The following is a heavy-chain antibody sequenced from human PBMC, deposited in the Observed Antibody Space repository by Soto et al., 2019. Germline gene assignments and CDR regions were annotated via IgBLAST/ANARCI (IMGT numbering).Heavy chain of an antibody. CDR2: IRSKANGYAT. CDR3: TRHALQYCGGDCYLLPYFDL. V-gene: IGHV3-73*02. J-gene: IGHJ2*01. CDR1: GFTFSGSA. D-gene: IGHD2-21*02. Sequence: EVQLVESGGGLVQPGGSLKLSCAASGFTFSGSAMHWVRQASGKGLEWVGRIRSKANGYATAYAASVKGRFTISRDDSKNTAYLQMNSLKTEDTAVYYCTRHALQYCGGDCYLLPYFDLWGRGTLVTVSS.